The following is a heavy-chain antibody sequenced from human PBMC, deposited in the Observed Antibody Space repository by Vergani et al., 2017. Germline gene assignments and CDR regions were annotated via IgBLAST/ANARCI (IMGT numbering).Heavy chain of an antibody. CDR2: MSYGGIRK. D-gene: IGHD3-16*01. V-gene: IGHV3-30-3*01. CDR1: GFSFSSYT. CDR3: AKDNPTYYDYIWGSPLFDY. J-gene: IGHJ4*02. Sequence: VQLLESGGGLVQPGGSLRLSCAASGFSFSSYTMHWVRQAPGKGLEWVAVMSYGGIRKDYADSVKGRFTISRDTSKNTLYLQMNSLRAEDTAVYYCAKDNPTYYDYIWGSPLFDYWGQGTLVTVSS.